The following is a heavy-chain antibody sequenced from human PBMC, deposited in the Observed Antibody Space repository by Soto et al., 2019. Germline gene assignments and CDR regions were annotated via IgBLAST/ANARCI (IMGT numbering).Heavy chain of an antibody. CDR3: ARAHRYSYGGLLYYYYGMDV. CDR1: GGTFSSYA. CDR2: IIPIFGTA. V-gene: IGHV1-69*13. J-gene: IGHJ6*02. D-gene: IGHD5-18*01. Sequence: SVKVSCKASGGTFSSYAISWVRQAPGQGLEWMGGIIPIFGTANYAQKFQGRVTITADESTSTAYMELSSLRSEDTAVYYCARAHRYSYGGLLYYYYGMDVWGQGTTVTVSS.